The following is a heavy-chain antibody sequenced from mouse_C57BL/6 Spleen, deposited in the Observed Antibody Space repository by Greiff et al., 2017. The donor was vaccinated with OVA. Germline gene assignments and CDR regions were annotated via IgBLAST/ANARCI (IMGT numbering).Heavy chain of an antibody. CDR1: GYTFTSYW. V-gene: IGHV1-50*01. J-gene: IGHJ4*01. CDR3: ARGGDGSSYKYAMDY. D-gene: IGHD1-1*01. Sequence: QVQLQQPGAELVKPGASVKLSCKASGYTFTSYWMQWVKQRPGQGLEWIGEIDPSDSYTNYNQKFKGKATLTVDTSSSTAYMQLSSLTSEDSAVYYCARGGDGSSYKYAMDYWGQGTSVTVSS. CDR2: IDPSDSYT.